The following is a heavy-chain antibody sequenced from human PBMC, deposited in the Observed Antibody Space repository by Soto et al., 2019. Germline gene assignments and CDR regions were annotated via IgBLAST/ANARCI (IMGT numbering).Heavy chain of an antibody. Sequence: QVQLQESGPGLVKPSQTLSLTCVVSGGSISNGGYYWSWIRQHPGKGLEWIGAIYFSWSTYYNPSLKSRVTISVATPKNQFSLKLSSVTAADTAVYYCARDSHSQQPNHRWGGGYMDVWGKGTTVTVSS. J-gene: IGHJ6*03. CDR1: GGSISNGGYY. CDR3: ARDSHSQQPNHRWGGGYMDV. V-gene: IGHV4-31*11. CDR2: IYFSWST. D-gene: IGHD6-13*01.